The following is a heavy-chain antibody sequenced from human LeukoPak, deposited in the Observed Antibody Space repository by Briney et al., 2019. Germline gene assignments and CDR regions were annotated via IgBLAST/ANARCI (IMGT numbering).Heavy chain of an antibody. D-gene: IGHD5-18*01. CDR1: AGSFSSSSHH. V-gene: IGHV4-39*07. J-gene: IGHJ4*02. CDR3: ARGSRGYSYG. Sequence: PSETLSLTCTVSAGSFSSSSHHWGWIRQSPGKGLEWIGSIYSGRTTYFNPSLNSRATISVVTSNNQFSLKLSSVTAADTAVYYCARGSRGYSYGWGQGTLVTVPS. CDR2: IYSGRTT.